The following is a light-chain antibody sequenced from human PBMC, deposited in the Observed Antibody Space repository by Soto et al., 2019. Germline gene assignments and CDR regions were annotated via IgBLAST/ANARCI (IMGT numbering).Light chain of an antibody. CDR3: QQYGSSLPYT. Sequence: EILLTQSPGTLSLSPGERAIFSCRASQSVDSRYLAWYQQKPGQAPRLLIYGASSRATDIPDRFSGSGSGTDFTLTISRLEPEDFAVYYCQQYGSSLPYTFGQGTKLEI. V-gene: IGKV3-20*01. J-gene: IGKJ2*01. CDR2: GAS. CDR1: QSVDSRY.